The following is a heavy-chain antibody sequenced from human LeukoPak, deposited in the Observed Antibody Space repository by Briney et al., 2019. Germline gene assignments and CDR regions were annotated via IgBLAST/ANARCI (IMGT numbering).Heavy chain of an antibody. CDR2: ISYDGSNK. Sequence: PGRSLRLSCAASGFTFGSYAMHWVRQAPGKGLEWVAVISYDGSNKYYADSVKGRFTISRDNSKNTLYLQMNSLRAEDTSVYYCARVSSSWSNWFDPWGQGTLVTVSS. V-gene: IGHV3-30*04. CDR3: ARVSSSWSNWFDP. J-gene: IGHJ5*02. D-gene: IGHD6-13*01. CDR1: GFTFGSYA.